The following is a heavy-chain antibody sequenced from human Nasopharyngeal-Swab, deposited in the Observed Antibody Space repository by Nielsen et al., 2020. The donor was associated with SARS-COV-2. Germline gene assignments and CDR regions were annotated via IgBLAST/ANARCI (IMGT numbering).Heavy chain of an antibody. D-gene: IGHD3-10*01. V-gene: IGHV1-18*01. Sequence: WVGHAPGLGLDWMGWITTDQVDTYYSQRLQDRATITTEISTATDYMELRSLGSDDTAIYYCARDSVLVRGLLPPCDYRGQGTLVTVSS. CDR2: ITTDQVDT. J-gene: IGHJ4*02. CDR3: ARDSVLVRGLLPPCDY.